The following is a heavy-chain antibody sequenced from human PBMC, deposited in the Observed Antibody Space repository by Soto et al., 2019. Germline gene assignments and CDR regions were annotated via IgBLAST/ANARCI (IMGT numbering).Heavy chain of an antibody. CDR1: GYTFTSYD. CDR3: AREKTSYGMDV. Sequence: QVQLVQSGAEVKKPGASVKVSCKASGYTFTSYDINWVRQATGQGLEWMGWMNPNSGNTGYAQKXXXXXXXXXXXXXXXXXXXXXXXXXXXXXXXXCAREKTSYGMDVWGQGTTVTVSS. V-gene: IGHV1-8*01. CDR2: MNPNSGNT. J-gene: IGHJ6*02.